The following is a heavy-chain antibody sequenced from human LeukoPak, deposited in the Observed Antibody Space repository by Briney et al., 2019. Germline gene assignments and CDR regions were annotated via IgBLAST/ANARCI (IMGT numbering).Heavy chain of an antibody. Sequence: SVKVSCKASGGTFSSYAISWVRQAPGQGLEWLGRIIPIFGTANYAQKFQGRVTITTDESTSTAYMELSGLRSEDTAVYYCARHPLPDIAVAGTARFDRWGQGTLVTVSS. CDR2: IIPIFGTA. D-gene: IGHD6-19*01. V-gene: IGHV1-69*05. CDR3: ARHPLPDIAVAGTARFDR. J-gene: IGHJ5*02. CDR1: GGTFSSYA.